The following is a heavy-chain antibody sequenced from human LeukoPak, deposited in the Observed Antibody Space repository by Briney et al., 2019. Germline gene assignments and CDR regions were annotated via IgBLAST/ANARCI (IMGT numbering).Heavy chain of an antibody. CDR1: GFSFSSYG. Sequence: GGSLRLSCAGSGFSFSSYGMHWVRQAPGKGLEWMAFIRSDGSNKYYADSVKGRFTISRDNARNSLYLQMNSLRADDTAVYYCARLLEPATGYYMDVWGKGTTVTISS. V-gene: IGHV3-30*02. D-gene: IGHD5-24*01. J-gene: IGHJ6*03. CDR2: IRSDGSNK. CDR3: ARLLEPATGYYMDV.